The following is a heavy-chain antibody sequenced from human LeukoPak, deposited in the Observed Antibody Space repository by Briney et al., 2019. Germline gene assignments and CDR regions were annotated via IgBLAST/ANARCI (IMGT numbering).Heavy chain of an antibody. CDR1: GFTFNKYA. CDR3: AKDSTFDY. Sequence: GGSLRLSCAASGFTFNKYAMNWVRQAPGRGLEWVSGITGGRSKYYADSVKGRFTISRDDSKNTLYLQMNSLRAEDTAVYYCAKDSTFDYWGQGTLVTVSS. J-gene: IGHJ4*02. CDR2: ITGGRSK. V-gene: IGHV3-23*01.